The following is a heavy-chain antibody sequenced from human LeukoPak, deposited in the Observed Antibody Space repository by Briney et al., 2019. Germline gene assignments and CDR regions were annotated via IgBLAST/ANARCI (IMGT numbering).Heavy chain of an antibody. D-gene: IGHD3-10*01. J-gene: IGHJ5*02. CDR3: ARVRAWGVIKEGRFDP. CDR2: IYTSGST. Sequence: SETLSLTCTVSGGSISSYYWSWIRQPAGKGLEWIGRIYTSGSTNYNPSLKSRVTMSVDTSKNQFSLKLSSVTAADTAVYYCARVRAWGVIKEGRFDPWGQGTLVTVSS. V-gene: IGHV4-4*07. CDR1: GGSISSYY.